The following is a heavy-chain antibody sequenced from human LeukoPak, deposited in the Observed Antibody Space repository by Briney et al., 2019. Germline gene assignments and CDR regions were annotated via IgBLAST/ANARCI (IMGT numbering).Heavy chain of an antibody. V-gene: IGHV3-48*01. D-gene: IGHD3-22*01. CDR1: GFTSSSYS. CDR2: ISSSSSTI. CDR3: ARDSVSYYYDSSGLDY. J-gene: IGHJ4*02. Sequence: GGSLRLSCAASGFTSSSYSMNWVRQAPGKGLEWVSSISSSSSTIYYADSVKGRFTISRDNAKNSLYLQMNSLRAEDTAVYYCARDSVSYYYDSSGLDYWGQGTLVTVSS.